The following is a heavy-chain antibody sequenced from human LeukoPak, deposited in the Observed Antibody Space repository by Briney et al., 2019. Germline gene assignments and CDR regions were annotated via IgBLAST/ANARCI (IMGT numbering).Heavy chain of an antibody. D-gene: IGHD6-19*01. V-gene: IGHV4-59*01. Sequence: SETLSLTCTVSGGSISSYYWSWIRQPPGKGLEWIGHIYYSGSTNYNPSLKSRVTISVDTSKNQFSLKLSSVTAADTAVYYCARDRPSIAVAGTASAFDIWGQGTMVTVSS. CDR1: GGSISSYY. CDR3: ARDRPSIAVAGTASAFDI. J-gene: IGHJ3*02. CDR2: IYYSGST.